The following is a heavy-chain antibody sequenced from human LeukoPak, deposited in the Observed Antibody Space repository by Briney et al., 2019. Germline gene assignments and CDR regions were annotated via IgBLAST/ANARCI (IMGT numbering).Heavy chain of an antibody. V-gene: IGHV1-2*04. CDR2: INPNSGGT. Sequence: ASVKVSCKASGYTFTGYYMHWVRQAPGQGLEWMGWINPNSGGTNYAQKFQGWVTMTRDTSISTAYMELSRLRSDDTAVYYCARVGRDGYNWGDYWGQGTLVTVSS. D-gene: IGHD5-24*01. CDR1: GYTFTGYY. J-gene: IGHJ4*02. CDR3: ARVGRDGYNWGDY.